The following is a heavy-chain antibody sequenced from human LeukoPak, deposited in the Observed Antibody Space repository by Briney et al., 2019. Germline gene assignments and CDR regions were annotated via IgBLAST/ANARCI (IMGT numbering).Heavy chain of an antibody. Sequence: GGSLRLSCAASGFIFSTYWMSWVRQAPGKGLEWVANIKQDGSEKYFVDSVKGRFSVSRDNAKNLLYLQMNSLRAEDTAFYYCARTGTTFDYWGQGTLVTVSS. D-gene: IGHD1-1*01. CDR3: ARTGTTFDY. CDR2: IKQDGSEK. V-gene: IGHV3-7*03. J-gene: IGHJ4*02. CDR1: GFIFSTYW.